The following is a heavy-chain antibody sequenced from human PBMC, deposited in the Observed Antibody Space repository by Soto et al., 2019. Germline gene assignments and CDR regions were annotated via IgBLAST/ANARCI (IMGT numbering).Heavy chain of an antibody. CDR2: IIPLFGTP. V-gene: IGHV1-69*01. CDR3: ATATISPVSSAYHHYGMDV. J-gene: IGHJ6*01. Sequence: QVQLVQSGAEVKRPGSSVKVSCKISGGTFSNGAFSWVRQAPGQGLEWMGGIIPLFGTPSYAQKFQGRVTVTADESSSTVYMELSSLTSEDTAVYYCATATISPVSSAYHHYGMDVW. CDR1: GGTFSNGA. D-gene: IGHD3-3*01.